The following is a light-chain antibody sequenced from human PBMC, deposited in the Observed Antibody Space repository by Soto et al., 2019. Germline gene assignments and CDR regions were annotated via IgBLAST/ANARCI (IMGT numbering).Light chain of an antibody. Sequence: QSALTQPASVSGSPGQSIPISCTGTSSDIGGYDFVSWYQQHPGKAPKLMIYDVINRPSGVPNRFSGSKSGTTASLTISGLQAEDEADYYCNSCTSMNTYVFGTGPKV. V-gene: IGLV2-14*03. CDR2: DVI. CDR1: SSDIGGYDF. J-gene: IGLJ1*01. CDR3: NSCTSMNTYV.